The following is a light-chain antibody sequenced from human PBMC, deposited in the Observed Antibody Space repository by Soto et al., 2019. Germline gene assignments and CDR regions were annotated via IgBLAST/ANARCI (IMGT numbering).Light chain of an antibody. V-gene: IGKV1-39*01. Sequence: DIQMTQSPSSLSASVGDRVTITCRASENINRHLNWSQQQPGKAPKLLIYGASSLQNGVPSRFRGGGSGTDFTLIITNLQPEDFATYYCQQSYTALSITFGQGTRLEIK. CDR3: QQSYTALSIT. CDR2: GAS. J-gene: IGKJ5*01. CDR1: ENINRH.